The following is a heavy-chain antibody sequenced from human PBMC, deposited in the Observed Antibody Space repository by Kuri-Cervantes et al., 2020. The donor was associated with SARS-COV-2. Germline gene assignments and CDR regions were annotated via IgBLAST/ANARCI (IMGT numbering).Heavy chain of an antibody. J-gene: IGHJ1*01. V-gene: IGHV4-30-2*01. CDR1: GGSISSGGYS. Sequence: SETLSLTCAVSGGSISSGGYSWSWIRQPPGKGLEWIGYIYHSGSTYYNPSLKTRVTISVDRSKNQFSLKLSSVTAADTAVYYCATSSGWYHEYFQHWGQGTLVTVSS. CDR2: IYHSGST. CDR3: ATSSGWYHEYFQH. D-gene: IGHD6-19*01.